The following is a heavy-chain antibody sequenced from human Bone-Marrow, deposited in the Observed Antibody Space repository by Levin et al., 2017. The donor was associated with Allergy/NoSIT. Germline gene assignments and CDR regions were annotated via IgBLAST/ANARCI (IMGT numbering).Heavy chain of an antibody. CDR1: GFTFSNSA. J-gene: IGHJ4*02. CDR3: AKASNWNRGQRLDY. D-gene: IGHD3-10*01. V-gene: IGHV3-23*01. Sequence: GGSLRLSCAASGFTFSNSAMTWVRQAPGKGLEWVSAISGNGVTTYYADSVKGRFTISRDNSRNTLFLQMNSLRAEDTAVYYCAKASNWNRGQRLDYWGQGTLVTVSS. CDR2: ISGNGVTT.